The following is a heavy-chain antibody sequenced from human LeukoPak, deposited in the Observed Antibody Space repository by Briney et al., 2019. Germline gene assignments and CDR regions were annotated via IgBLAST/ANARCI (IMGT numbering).Heavy chain of an antibody. J-gene: IGHJ4*02. V-gene: IGHV3-23*01. Sequence: GGSLRLSCAASGFTFSSYAMSWVRQAPGKGLEWVSAISGSGGSTYYADSVKGRFTISRDNSKSTLYLQMNSLRAEDTAVYYCAKDQRDGYNRGPFDYWGQGTLVTVSS. CDR3: AKDQRDGYNRGPFDY. D-gene: IGHD5-24*01. CDR2: ISGSGGST. CDR1: GFTFSSYA.